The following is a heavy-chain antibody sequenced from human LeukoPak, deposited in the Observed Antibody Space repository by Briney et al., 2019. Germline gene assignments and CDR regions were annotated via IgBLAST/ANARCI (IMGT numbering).Heavy chain of an antibody. CDR2: IYTSGST. J-gene: IGHJ4*02. Sequence: SETLFLTCPVSGGSISSYYWSWIRPPAGRGLEWIGRIYTSGSTNYNPSLKSRVTMSVDTSKNQFSLKLSSVTAADTAVYYCARGGGLAAAGDFDHWGQGTLVTVSS. D-gene: IGHD6-13*01. CDR1: GGSISSYY. CDR3: ARGGGLAAAGDFDH. V-gene: IGHV4-4*07.